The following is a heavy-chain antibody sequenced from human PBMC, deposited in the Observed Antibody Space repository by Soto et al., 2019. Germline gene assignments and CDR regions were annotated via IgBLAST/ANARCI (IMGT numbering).Heavy chain of an antibody. V-gene: IGHV3-30*03. CDR2: LSYDGNNK. D-gene: IGHD2-2*01. CDR1: GFTFSSYG. CDR3: ARARLDTPALDY. Sequence: GGSLRLSCAASGFTFSSYGMHWVRQAPGKGLELVAVLSYDGNNKYYADSVKGRFAISRDNSRNTLYLQMNSLRAEDTAVYYCARARLDTPALDYWGQGTLVTVSS. J-gene: IGHJ4*02.